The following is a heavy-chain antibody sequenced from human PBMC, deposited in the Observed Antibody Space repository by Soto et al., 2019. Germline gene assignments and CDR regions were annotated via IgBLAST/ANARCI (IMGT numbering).Heavy chain of an antibody. Sequence: PSXTRSLTCTVSGGSISSYYWSWIRQPPGKGLEWIGYIYYSGTTNYNPSLKSRVTISVDTSKNQFSLKLSSVTAADTAVYYCARGPSRMVRGRVIYDYWGQGTLVTVSS. CDR2: IYYSGTT. CDR3: ARGPSRMVRGRVIYDY. J-gene: IGHJ4*02. CDR1: GGSISSYY. V-gene: IGHV4-59*12. D-gene: IGHD3-10*01.